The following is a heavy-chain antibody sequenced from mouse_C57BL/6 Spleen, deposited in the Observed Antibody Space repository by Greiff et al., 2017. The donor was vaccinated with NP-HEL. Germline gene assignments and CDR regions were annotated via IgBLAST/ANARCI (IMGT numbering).Heavy chain of an antibody. Sequence: QVQLQQPGAELVKPGASVKLSCKASGYTFTSYWMHWVKQRPGRGLEWIGRIDPNSGGTKYNEKFKGKATFTADTSSNTAYMQLSSLTTEDSAIYYCARWVYDSNWYFDVWGTGTTVTVSS. J-gene: IGHJ1*03. CDR2: IDPNSGGT. CDR3: ARWVYDSNWYFDV. CDR1: GYTFTSYW. V-gene: IGHV1-62-3*01. D-gene: IGHD2-4*01.